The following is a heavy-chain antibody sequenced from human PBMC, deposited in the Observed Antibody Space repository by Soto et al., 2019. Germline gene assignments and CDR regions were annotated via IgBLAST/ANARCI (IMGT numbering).Heavy chain of an antibody. CDR2: IWYDGSNK. D-gene: IGHD3-3*01. J-gene: IGHJ6*03. Sequence: GGSLRLSCAASGFTFSSYGMHWVRQAPGKGLEWVAVIWYDGSNKYYADSVKGRFTISRDNSKNTLYLQMNSLRAEDTAVYYCARGSSREWSNSYMDVWGKGTTVTVSS. V-gene: IGHV3-33*01. CDR3: ARGSSREWSNSYMDV. CDR1: GFTFSSYG.